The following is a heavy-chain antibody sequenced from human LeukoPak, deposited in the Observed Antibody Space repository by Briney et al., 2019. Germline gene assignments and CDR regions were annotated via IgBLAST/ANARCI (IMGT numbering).Heavy chain of an antibody. J-gene: IGHJ4*02. CDR2: ISWDGGST. CDR1: GFTFDDYA. Sequence: GRSLRLSCAASGFTFDDYAMHWVRQAPGKGLEWVSLISWDGGSTYYADSVKGRFTISRDNSKNSLYLQMNSLRAEDTALYYCAKNSCTNGVCHSDYWGQGTLVTVSS. D-gene: IGHD2-8*01. V-gene: IGHV3-43D*04. CDR3: AKNSCTNGVCHSDY.